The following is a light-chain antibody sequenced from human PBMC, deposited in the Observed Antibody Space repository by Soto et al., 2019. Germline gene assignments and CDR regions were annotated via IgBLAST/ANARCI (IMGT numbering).Light chain of an antibody. CDR1: SSDVGGYNY. CDR3: AAWDDSLNAL. CDR2: DVS. Sequence: QSVLTQPRSVSGSPGQSVTISCTGTSSDVGGYNYVSWYQQHPGKAPKLMIYDVSKRPSGVPDRFSGSKSGTSAFLAISGLQSEDEADYYCAAWDDSLNALFGTGTKLTVL. V-gene: IGLV2-11*01. J-gene: IGLJ1*01.